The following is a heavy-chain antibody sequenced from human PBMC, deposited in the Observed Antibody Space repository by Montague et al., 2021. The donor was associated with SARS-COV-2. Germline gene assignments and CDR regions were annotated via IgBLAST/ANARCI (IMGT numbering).Heavy chain of an antibody. Sequence: PALVKPTQTLTLTCTFSGFPLSTSGMCVSWIRQPLGKALEWLAVIDWDDDKSYSTSLKTRLTISKDTSKNQVVLTMTNMDPVDTATYYCARMPDRVWLDYWGQGILVTVSS. CDR1: GFPLSTSGMC. CDR2: IDWDDDK. V-gene: IGHV2-70*01. D-gene: IGHD3-10*01. CDR3: ARMPDRVWLDY. J-gene: IGHJ4*02.